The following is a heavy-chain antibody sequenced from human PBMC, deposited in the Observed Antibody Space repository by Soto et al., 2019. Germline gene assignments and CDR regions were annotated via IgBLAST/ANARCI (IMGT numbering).Heavy chain of an antibody. CDR3: ARGLRYSWNDLADY. CDR1: GYTFTSYD. J-gene: IGHJ4*02. CDR2: MNPNSGNT. V-gene: IGHV1-8*01. D-gene: IGHD1-20*01. Sequence: QVQLVQSGAEVKKPGASVKVSCKASGYTFTSYDINWVRQATGQGLEWMGWMNPNSGNTGYAQKLQGRVTRTRNNSISTAYMELSRLRSEDTAVYYCARGLRYSWNDLADYWGQGTLVTVSS.